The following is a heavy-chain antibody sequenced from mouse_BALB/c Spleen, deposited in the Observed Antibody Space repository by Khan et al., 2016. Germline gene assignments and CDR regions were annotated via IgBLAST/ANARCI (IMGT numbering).Heavy chain of an antibody. CDR3: AAYYGNY. CDR2: IDPFNGGT. D-gene: IGHD2-10*01. CDR1: GYSFTSYY. V-gene: IGHV1S135*01. Sequence: VQLQQSGPELMKPGASVKISCKASGYSFTSYYMHWVKQSHGKSLEWIGYIDPFNGGTSYNQKYKGKATLTVDKYSSTAYMHLSSLTSEDSAVYYCAAYYGNYWGQGTTLTVSS. J-gene: IGHJ2*01.